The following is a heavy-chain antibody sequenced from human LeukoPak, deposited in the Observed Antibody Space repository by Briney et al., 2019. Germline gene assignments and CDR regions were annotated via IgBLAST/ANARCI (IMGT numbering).Heavy chain of an antibody. CDR3: AKDTSSEYSSLSWFDS. J-gene: IGHJ5*01. Sequence: GSLRLSCAASGFTFSSYAMSWVRQAPGKGLEWVSSISGSGGSTYYTDSVKGRFIISRRNSKNMLYLQMNSLGAEDTALYYCAKDTSSEYSSLSWFDSWGQGTLVTVSS. CDR2: ISGSGGST. V-gene: IGHV3-23*01. D-gene: IGHD3-22*01. CDR1: GFTFSSYA.